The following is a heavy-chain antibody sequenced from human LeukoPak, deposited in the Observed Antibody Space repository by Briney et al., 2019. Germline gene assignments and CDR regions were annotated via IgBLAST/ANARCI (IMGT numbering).Heavy chain of an antibody. D-gene: IGHD1-26*01. CDR1: GFTFSSYA. CDR2: ISSNGGST. Sequence: PGRSLRLSCAASGFTFSSYAMHWVRQAPGKGLEYVSAISSNGGSTYYANSVKGRFTISRDNSKNTLYLQMGSLRAEDMAVYYCARDQSRGYSGSYVFDYWGQGTLVTVSS. J-gene: IGHJ4*02. CDR3: ARDQSRGYSGSYVFDY. V-gene: IGHV3-64*01.